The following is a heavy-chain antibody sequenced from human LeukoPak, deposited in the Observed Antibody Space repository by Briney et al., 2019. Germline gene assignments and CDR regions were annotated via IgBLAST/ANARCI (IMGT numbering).Heavy chain of an antibody. J-gene: IGHJ4*02. V-gene: IGHV3-23*01. Sequence: GGSLRLSCAASGFTFSSYGMSWVRQAPGKGLEWVSGISGSGGSTYYADSVKVRFTISRDNPRNTLYLQMNSLRAEDTALYYCAKRYSSSWQKYFDYWGQGTLVTVSS. CDR1: GFTFSSYG. D-gene: IGHD6-13*01. CDR3: AKRYSSSWQKYFDY. CDR2: ISGSGGST.